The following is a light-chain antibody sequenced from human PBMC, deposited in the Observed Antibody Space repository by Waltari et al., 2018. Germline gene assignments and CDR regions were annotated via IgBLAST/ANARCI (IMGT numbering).Light chain of an antibody. CDR3: QHYVRLPAT. CDR2: GAS. J-gene: IGKJ1*01. Sequence: ILLTQSPRTLSLSPGERAPLSCRASQSVTRALAWYQQKPGQAPRLLIYGASNRATGIPDSFSGSGSGTDFSLTISRLEPEDFAVYYCQHYVRLPATFGQGTKVEIK. V-gene: IGKV3-20*01. CDR1: QSVTRAL.